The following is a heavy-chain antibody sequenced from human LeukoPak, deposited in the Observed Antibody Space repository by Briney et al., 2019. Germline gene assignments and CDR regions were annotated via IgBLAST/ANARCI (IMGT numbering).Heavy chain of an antibody. CDR2: ISYDGSNK. CDR1: GFTFSSYA. V-gene: IGHV3-30*04. CDR3: ARGDRRYYYYYMDV. J-gene: IGHJ6*03. Sequence: GGSLRLSCAASGFTFSSYAMHWVRQAPGKGLEWVTVISYDGSNKYYADSVKGRFTISRDNSKNTLYLQMNSLRAEGTAVYYCARGDRRYYYYYMDVWGKGTTVTVSS.